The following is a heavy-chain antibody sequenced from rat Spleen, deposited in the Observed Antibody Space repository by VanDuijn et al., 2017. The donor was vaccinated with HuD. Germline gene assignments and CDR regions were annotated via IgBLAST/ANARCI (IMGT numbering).Heavy chain of an antibody. V-gene: IGHV5-29*01. Sequence: EVQLVESGGGLVQPGRSLKLSCAASGFTFSNYGMAWVRQAPTKGLEWVATISYDGSSTYYRDSVKGRFTISRDNAKSTLYLQMDSLRSEDTATYYCTRRGTSPFAYWGQGTLVTVSS. CDR2: ISYDGSST. D-gene: IGHD4-3*01. CDR1: GFTFSNYG. CDR3: TRRGTSPFAY. J-gene: IGHJ3*01.